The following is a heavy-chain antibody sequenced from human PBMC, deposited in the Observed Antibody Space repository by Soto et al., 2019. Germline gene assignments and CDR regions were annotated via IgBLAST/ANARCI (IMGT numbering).Heavy chain of an antibody. V-gene: IGHV3-21*01. CDR1: GFTFSSYS. CDR2: ISSSSSYI. Sequence: GGSLSLSCAASGFTFSSYSMNWVRQAPGKGLEWVSSISSSSSYIYYADSVKGRFTISRDNAKNSLYLQMNSLRAEDTAVYYCARGGVRPGNNWFDPWGQGTLVTVSS. J-gene: IGHJ5*02. CDR3: ARGGVRPGNNWFDP. D-gene: IGHD3-10*01.